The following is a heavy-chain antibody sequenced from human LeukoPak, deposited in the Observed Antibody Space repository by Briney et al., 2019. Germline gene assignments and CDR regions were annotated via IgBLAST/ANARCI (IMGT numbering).Heavy chain of an antibody. CDR1: GYTISSGYY. D-gene: IGHD7-27*01. Sequence: SETLSLTCAVSGYTISSGYYWGWIRQPPGKGLEWIGTIYYSGITNYNPSLKSRATISLDTSKNHFSLKLSSLTAADTAMYHCARTGTGNYFDYWGQGTLVTVSS. CDR3: ARTGTGNYFDY. J-gene: IGHJ4*02. V-gene: IGHV4-38-2*01. CDR2: IYYSGIT.